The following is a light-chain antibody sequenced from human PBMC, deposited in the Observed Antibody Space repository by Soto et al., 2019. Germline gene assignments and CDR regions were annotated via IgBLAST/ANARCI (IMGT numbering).Light chain of an antibody. V-gene: IGKV3-20*01. CDR3: QQYGGSPQT. CDR2: GAS. Sequence: EIVLTQSPGTLALSPGKEATLSCRASQSVSKYLAWYQQKPGQAPRLLIYGASSRATGIPDSFIGSGSGTDFTFTISRLEPEDFAVYYCQQYGGSPQTFGQGTKVDIK. J-gene: IGKJ1*01. CDR1: QSVSKY.